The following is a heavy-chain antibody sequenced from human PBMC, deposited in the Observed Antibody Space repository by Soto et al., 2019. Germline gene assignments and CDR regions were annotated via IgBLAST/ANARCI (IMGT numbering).Heavy chain of an antibody. CDR1: GGPIKTGDYY. D-gene: IGHD3-10*01. J-gene: IGHJ4*02. V-gene: IGHV4-30-4*01. Sequence: SETLSLTCKVSGGPIKTGDYYWNWIRQPPGKGLEWIGYVFYSGATNYSPSLKSRAAISMDTSKNQLSLSLTSVTAADTAVYYCARAGFSYGHLLFWGQGIRVTVSS. CDR3: ARAGFSYGHLLF. CDR2: VFYSGAT.